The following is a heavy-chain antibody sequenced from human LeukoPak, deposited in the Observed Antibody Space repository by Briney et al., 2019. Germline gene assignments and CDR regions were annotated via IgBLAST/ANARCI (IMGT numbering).Heavy chain of an antibody. J-gene: IGHJ4*02. CDR1: GFTFSSYS. V-gene: IGHV3-21*01. CDR2: ISSSSSYI. Sequence: GGSLRLSCAASGFTFSSYSMNWVRQAPGKGLEWVSSISSSSSYIYYADSVKGRFTISRDNAKNSLYLQMNSLRAEDTAVYYCARYYGSGAFNYFDYWGQGTLVTVSS. CDR3: ARYYGSGAFNYFDY. D-gene: IGHD3-10*01.